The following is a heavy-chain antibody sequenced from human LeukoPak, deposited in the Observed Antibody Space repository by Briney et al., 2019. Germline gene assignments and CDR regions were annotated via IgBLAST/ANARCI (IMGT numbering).Heavy chain of an antibody. V-gene: IGHV4-59*01. CDR2: IYYSGST. Sequence: SETLSLTCTVSGVSISNYYWSWIRQPPGKGLEWIGFIYYSGSTTYNPSLKSRATISVDTSKNQFSLKLSSGTAADTAVYYCARGTMMVGPWGQGTLVTVSS. J-gene: IGHJ5*02. CDR3: ARGTMMVGP. D-gene: IGHD3-22*01. CDR1: GVSISNYY.